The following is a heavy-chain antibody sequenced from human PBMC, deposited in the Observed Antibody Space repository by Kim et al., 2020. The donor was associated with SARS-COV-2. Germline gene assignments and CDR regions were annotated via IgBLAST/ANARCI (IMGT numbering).Heavy chain of an antibody. D-gene: IGHD3-22*01. Sequence: ASVKVSCKASGYTFTGYYMHWVRQAPGQGLEWMGWINPNSGGTNYAQKFQGRVTMTRDTYISTAYMELSRLRSDDTAVYYCARVGGRQIVVAAFDYWGQGTLVTVSS. CDR2: INPNSGGT. CDR1: GYTFTGYY. CDR3: ARVGGRQIVVAAFDY. J-gene: IGHJ4*02. V-gene: IGHV1-2*02.